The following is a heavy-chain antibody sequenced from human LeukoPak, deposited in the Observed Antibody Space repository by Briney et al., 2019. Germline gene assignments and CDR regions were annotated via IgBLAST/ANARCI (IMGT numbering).Heavy chain of an antibody. CDR2: ISAYNGNT. CDR1: GYTFTSYG. J-gene: IGHJ4*02. Sequence: GASVNVSCKASGYTFTSYGIIWVRQAPGQGFEWMGWISAYNGNTDYAQKLQGRVTMTTDTSTSTAYMELSRLRSDDTAVYYCARTSYDYPSYWGQGTLVTVSS. D-gene: IGHD5-18*01. CDR3: ARTSYDYPSY. V-gene: IGHV1-18*01.